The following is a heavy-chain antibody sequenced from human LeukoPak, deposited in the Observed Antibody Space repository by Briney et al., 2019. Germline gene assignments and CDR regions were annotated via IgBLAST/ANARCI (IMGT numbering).Heavy chain of an antibody. J-gene: IGHJ4*02. D-gene: IGHD3-16*01. CDR2: IYSGGST. V-gene: IGHV3-53*01. CDR1: GFTVSSNS. Sequence: GGSLRLPCTVSGFTVSSNSMSWVRQAPGKGLEWVSFIYSGGSTHYSDSVKGRFTISRDNSKNTLYLQMNSLRADDTAVYYCARVPEGELCFDYWGQGTLVTVSS. CDR3: ARVPEGELCFDY.